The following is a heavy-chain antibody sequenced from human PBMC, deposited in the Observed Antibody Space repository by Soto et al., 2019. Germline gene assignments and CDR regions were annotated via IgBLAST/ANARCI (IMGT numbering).Heavy chain of an antibody. J-gene: IGHJ4*02. D-gene: IGHD1-7*01. Sequence: QVQLVESGGGGVQPGRSLRLSCAASGFTFSSYGMHWVRRAPGKGLEWAAVIWYDGSNKYYADSVKGRFTISRDNSKNTLYLQMNSLRAEDTAVYYCARGYNWNYVAWVDYWGQGTLVTVSS. V-gene: IGHV3-33*01. CDR1: GFTFSSYG. CDR3: ARGYNWNYVAWVDY. CDR2: IWYDGSNK.